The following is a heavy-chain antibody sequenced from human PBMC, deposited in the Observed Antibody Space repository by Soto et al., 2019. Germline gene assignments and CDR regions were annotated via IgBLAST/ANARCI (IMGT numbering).Heavy chain of an antibody. CDR2: IKSKTDGGTT. V-gene: IGHV3-15*07. D-gene: IGHD1-20*01. CDR3: TTLTGETEGYFDY. CDR1: DFAFSNAW. J-gene: IGHJ4*02. Sequence: EVPLVESGGDLVEPGGSLRLSCAASDFAFSNAWMNWVRQAPGKGLEWVGRIKSKTDGGTTDYAAPVKGRFSISRDDSKTTLYLQMNSLKTEDTAVYYCTTLTGETEGYFDYWGQGTLVTVSS.